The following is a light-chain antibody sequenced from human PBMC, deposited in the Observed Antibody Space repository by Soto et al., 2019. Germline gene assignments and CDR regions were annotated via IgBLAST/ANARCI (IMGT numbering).Light chain of an antibody. Sequence: QSVLTQPPSVSGAPGQRVTISCTGSSSNIGAGYDVYWYQQLPGTAPKLLIYGNSNRPSGVPDRFSGSKSGTSASLAIIGLQAEDEADYYCQSYDSSLSGYVFGTGTKVTVL. CDR1: SSNIGAGYD. CDR3: QSYDSSLSGYV. CDR2: GNS. J-gene: IGLJ1*01. V-gene: IGLV1-40*01.